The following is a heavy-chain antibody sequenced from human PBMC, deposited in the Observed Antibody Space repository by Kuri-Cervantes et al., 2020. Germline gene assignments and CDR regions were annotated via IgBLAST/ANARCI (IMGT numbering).Heavy chain of an antibody. CDR3: ARGVEGWTTDYYYRYMDV. CDR2: MNPNSGNT. J-gene: IGHJ6*03. CDR1: VYTFTNSD. V-gene: IGHV1-8*02. Sequence: ASVNVSCKASVYTFTNSDINWVRQATGQGLEWMGWMNPNSGNTGYAQKFQGRVTMTRNTSISTAYIELSSLGSDDTAEDYCARGVEGWTTDYYYRYMDVWGKGTTVTVSS. D-gene: IGHD1-14*01.